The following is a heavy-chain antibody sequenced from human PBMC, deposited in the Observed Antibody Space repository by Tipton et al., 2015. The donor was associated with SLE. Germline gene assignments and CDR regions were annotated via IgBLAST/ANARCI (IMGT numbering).Heavy chain of an antibody. J-gene: IGHJ3*02. CDR3: ARGEIILGNWGASRAFDI. V-gene: IGHV3-48*03. CDR2: ISSSGSTI. CDR1: GFTFSSYE. D-gene: IGHD7-27*01. Sequence: QLVQSGGGLVQPGGSLRLSCAASGFTFSSYEMNWVRQAPGKGLEWVSYISSSGSTIYYADSVKGRFTISRDNAKNSLYLQMNSLRAEDTAVYYCARGEIILGNWGASRAFDIWGQGTMVTVSS.